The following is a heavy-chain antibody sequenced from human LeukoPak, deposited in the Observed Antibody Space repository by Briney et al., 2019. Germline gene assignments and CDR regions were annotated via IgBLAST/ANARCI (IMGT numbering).Heavy chain of an antibody. V-gene: IGHV1-8*01. CDR1: GYTFTSYD. Sequence: ASVKVSCKASGYTFTSYDINWVRQATGQGLEWMGWMNPNSGNTGYAQKFQGRVTMTRNTSISTAYMELSSLRSEDTAVYYCARGYCSGGSCRDSTSGDSFDYWGLGTLVTVSS. D-gene: IGHD2-15*01. J-gene: IGHJ4*02. CDR3: ARGYCSGGSCRDSTSGDSFDY. CDR2: MNPNSGNT.